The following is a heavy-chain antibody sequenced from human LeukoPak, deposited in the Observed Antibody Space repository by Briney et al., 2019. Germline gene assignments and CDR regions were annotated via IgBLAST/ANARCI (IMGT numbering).Heavy chain of an antibody. D-gene: IGHD6-19*01. CDR2: IYYSGST. J-gene: IGHJ4*02. V-gene: IGHV4-59*08. CDR3: ARHGSGWYADFDY. CDR1: GVSITSYY. Sequence: SETLSLTCTVSGVSITSYYWSWIRQPPGKGLEWIGYIYYSGSTNYDPSLKSRVTISVDTSKNQFSLKLSSVTAADTAVYCCARHGSGWYADFDYWGQGTLVTVSS.